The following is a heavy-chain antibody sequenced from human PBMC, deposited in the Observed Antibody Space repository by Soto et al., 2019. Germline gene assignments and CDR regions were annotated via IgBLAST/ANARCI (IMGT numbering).Heavy chain of an antibody. CDR3: ARFNWYFDL. CDR2: IYYSGST. CDR1: GGSISSYY. V-gene: IGHV4-59*08. J-gene: IGHJ2*01. Sequence: QVQLQESGPGLVKPSETLSPTCTVSGGSISSYYWSWIRQPPGKGLEWIGYIYYSGSTNYTPTLKSRVTISVDTSKNRFSLKLSSVTAAATAVYYCARFNWYFDLWGRGTLVTVSS.